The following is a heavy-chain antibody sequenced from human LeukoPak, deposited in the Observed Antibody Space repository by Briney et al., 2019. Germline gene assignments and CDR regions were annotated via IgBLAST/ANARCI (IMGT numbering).Heavy chain of an antibody. Sequence: ASVKVSCKASGYTFTGYYMHCVRQAPGQGLEWMGRINPNSGGTNYAQKFQGRVTMTRDTSISTAYMELSRLRSDDTAVYYCARGPFIVVVTDRFDYWGQGTLVTVSS. J-gene: IGHJ4*02. D-gene: IGHD2-21*02. V-gene: IGHV1-2*06. CDR3: ARGPFIVVVTDRFDY. CDR1: GYTFTGYY. CDR2: INPNSGGT.